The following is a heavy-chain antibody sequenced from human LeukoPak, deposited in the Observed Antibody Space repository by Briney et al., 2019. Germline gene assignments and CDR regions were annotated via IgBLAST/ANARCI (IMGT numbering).Heavy chain of an antibody. CDR1: GGSISSYW. CDR3: ASGGYCSSGSCYPNWFDP. CDR2: MYYSGSI. V-gene: IGHV4-59*01. D-gene: IGHD2-15*01. Sequence: SETLSLTCTVSGGSISSYWWSWTRQPPGKGLEWIGYMYYSGSINYNPSLKSRVSISIDTSKNQFSLKLSSVTAADTAVYYCASGGYCSSGSCYPNWFDPWGQGTLVTVSS. J-gene: IGHJ5*02.